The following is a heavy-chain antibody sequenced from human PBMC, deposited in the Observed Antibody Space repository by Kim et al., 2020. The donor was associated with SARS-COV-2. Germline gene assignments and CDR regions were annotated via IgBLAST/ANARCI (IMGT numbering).Heavy chain of an antibody. J-gene: IGHJ4*02. CDR3: ARDSSSSPTDY. Sequence: STNSTPPLKSRVTISVDKSKNQFSLKLSSVTAADTAVYYCARDSSSSPTDYWGQGTLVTVSS. V-gene: IGHV4-4*02. CDR2: ST. D-gene: IGHD6-13*01.